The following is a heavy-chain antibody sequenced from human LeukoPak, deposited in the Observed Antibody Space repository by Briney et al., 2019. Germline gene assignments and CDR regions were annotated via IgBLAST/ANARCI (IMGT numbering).Heavy chain of an antibody. J-gene: IGHJ4*02. CDR3: ARRYGANDY. D-gene: IGHD4/OR15-4a*01. Sequence: NLGDSLQTCCKASGYSITSYWISWLRQTAEKGLEWMGRIDPSDSYPNHRPSFQGHVTISADKSISTAYLQLSSLKAPDTDMYYCARRYGANDYWGQGTLVTVSS. CDR2: IDPSDSYP. V-gene: IGHV5-10-1*01. CDR1: GYSITSYW.